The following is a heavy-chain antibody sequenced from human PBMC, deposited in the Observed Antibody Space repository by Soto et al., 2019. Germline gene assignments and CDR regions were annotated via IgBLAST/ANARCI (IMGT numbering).Heavy chain of an antibody. Sequence: GGSLRLSCAASGFTFSSYWMSWVRQAPGKGLEWVANIKQDGSEKYYVDSVKGRFTISRDNAKNSLYLQMNSLRAEDTAVYYCASIRFLEWLSQAYFDYWGQGTLVTVSS. D-gene: IGHD3-3*01. CDR1: GFTFSSYW. CDR3: ASIRFLEWLSQAYFDY. CDR2: IKQDGSEK. J-gene: IGHJ4*02. V-gene: IGHV3-7*01.